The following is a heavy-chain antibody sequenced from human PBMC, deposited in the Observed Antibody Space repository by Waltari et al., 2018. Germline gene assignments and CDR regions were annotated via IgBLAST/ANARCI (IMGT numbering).Heavy chain of an antibody. D-gene: IGHD3-3*01. V-gene: IGHV4-59*01. CDR3: ARGYDFWSGYSWFDP. CDR2: IYYSGST. CDR1: GGPLSSYS. Sequence: QVQLLESCPGLVKPPDTLPPTSPVPGGPLSSYSWASIRRPPGKGLEWIGYIYYSGSTNYNPSLKSRVTISVDTSKNQFSLKLSSVTAADTAVYYCARGYDFWSGYSWFDPWGQGTLVTVSS. J-gene: IGHJ5*02.